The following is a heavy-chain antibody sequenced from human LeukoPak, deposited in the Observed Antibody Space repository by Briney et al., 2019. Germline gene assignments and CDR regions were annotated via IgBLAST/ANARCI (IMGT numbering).Heavy chain of an antibody. CDR3: ARNVDTAMDFDY. CDR2: MNPNSGNT. CDR1: RYTFTSYD. V-gene: IGHV1-8*01. Sequence: ASVKVSCKASRYTFTSYDINWVRQATGQGLEWMGWMNPNSGNTGYAQKFQGRVTMTRNTSISTAYMELSSLRSEDTAVYYCARNVDTAMDFDYWGQGTLVTVSS. J-gene: IGHJ4*02. D-gene: IGHD5-18*01.